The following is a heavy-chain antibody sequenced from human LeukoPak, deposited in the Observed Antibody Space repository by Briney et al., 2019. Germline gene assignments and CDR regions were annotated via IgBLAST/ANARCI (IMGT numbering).Heavy chain of an antibody. V-gene: IGHV1-46*01. J-gene: IGHJ6*03. CDR2: INPSGGST. D-gene: IGHD1-20*01. Sequence: ASVKVSCKASGYTFTSYYMHWVRQAPGQGLEWMGIINPSGGSTSYAQKFQGRVTMTRDMSTSTVYMELSSLRSEDTAVYYCARGITGTTAVYYYMDVGDKGTTVTVSS. CDR1: GYTFTSYY. CDR3: ARGITGTTAVYYYMDV.